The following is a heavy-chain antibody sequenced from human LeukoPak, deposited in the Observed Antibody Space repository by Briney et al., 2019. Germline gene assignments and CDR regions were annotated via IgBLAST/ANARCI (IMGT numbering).Heavy chain of an antibody. CDR2: SRNKLNSHTT. Sequence: GGSLRLSCAASGFTFSSYAMSWVRQAPGKGLEWVGRSRNKLNSHTTEYAASVKGRFTISRDDSRSIAYLQMSSLKIEDTAVYYCARGGDFGVPAPLGIDAFDFWGQGTMVTVSS. D-gene: IGHD2-2*01. CDR3: ARGGDFGVPAPLGIDAFDF. J-gene: IGHJ3*01. V-gene: IGHV3-72*01. CDR1: GFTFSSYA.